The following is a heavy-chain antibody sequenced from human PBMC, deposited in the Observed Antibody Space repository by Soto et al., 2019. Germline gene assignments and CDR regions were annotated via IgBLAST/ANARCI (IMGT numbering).Heavy chain of an antibody. J-gene: IGHJ6*03. V-gene: IGHV1-58*01. CDR2: IVVGSGNT. Sequence: SVKVSCKASGFTFTSSAVQWVRQARGQRLEWIGWIVVGSGNTNYAQKFQERVTITRDMSTSTAYMELSSLRSEDTAVYFCARGPLINYYYYMDVWGKGTTVTVSS. CDR1: GFTFTSSA. CDR3: ARGPLINYYYYMDV.